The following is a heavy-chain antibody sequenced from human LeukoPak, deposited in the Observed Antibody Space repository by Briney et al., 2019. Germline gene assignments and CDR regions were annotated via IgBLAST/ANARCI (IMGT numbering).Heavy chain of an antibody. CDR1: GFTFSSYG. D-gene: IGHD1-26*01. CDR3: AREETGGSYDY. CDR2: ISYDGSNK. V-gene: IGHV3-30*03. J-gene: IGHJ4*02. Sequence: GRSLRLSCAASGFTFSSYGMHWVRQAPGKGLGWVAVISYDGSNKYYADSVKGRFTISSDNSKNTLYLQMNSLRAEDTAVYYCAREETGGSYDYWGQGTLVTVSS.